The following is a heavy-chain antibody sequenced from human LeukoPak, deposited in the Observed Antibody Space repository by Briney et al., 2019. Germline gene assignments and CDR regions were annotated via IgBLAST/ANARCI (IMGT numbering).Heavy chain of an antibody. CDR1: GFTVSSNY. Sequence: GGSLRLSCAASGFTVSSNYMSWVRQAPGKGLEWVSVIYSGGSTYYADSVKGRFTISRDNSKNTLYLQMNSLRAEDTAVYYCARGYSSGYSKHFDYRGQGTLVTVSS. J-gene: IGHJ4*02. D-gene: IGHD3-22*01. CDR2: IYSGGST. CDR3: ARGYSSGYSKHFDY. V-gene: IGHV3-53*01.